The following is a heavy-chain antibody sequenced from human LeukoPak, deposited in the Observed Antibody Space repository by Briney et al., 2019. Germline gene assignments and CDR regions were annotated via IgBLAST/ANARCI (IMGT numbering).Heavy chain of an antibody. V-gene: IGHV3-30*02. CDR3: ARDRWPPDY. CDR1: GFTFSNYG. Sequence: GGSLRLSCAASGFTFSNYGMDWVRQAPGKGLEWVTFIQYDGRSKYYADSVKGRFTISRDNSKNTLYLQMNSLRAEDTAVYYCARDRWPPDYWGQGTLVTVSS. D-gene: IGHD4-23*01. J-gene: IGHJ4*02. CDR2: IQYDGRSK.